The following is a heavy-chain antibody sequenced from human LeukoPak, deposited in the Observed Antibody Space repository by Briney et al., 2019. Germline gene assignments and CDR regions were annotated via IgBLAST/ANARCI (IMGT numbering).Heavy chain of an antibody. CDR3: ARDQGYGGLDY. CDR2: ISYDGSNK. J-gene: IGHJ4*02. Sequence: GGSLRLSCAASGFTFSSYAMHWVRQAPGKGLEWVAVISYDGSNKYYADSVKGRSTISRDNSKNTLYLQMNSLRAEDTAVYYCARDQGYGGLDYWGQGTLVTVSS. CDR1: GFTFSSYA. D-gene: IGHD4-23*01. V-gene: IGHV3-30*04.